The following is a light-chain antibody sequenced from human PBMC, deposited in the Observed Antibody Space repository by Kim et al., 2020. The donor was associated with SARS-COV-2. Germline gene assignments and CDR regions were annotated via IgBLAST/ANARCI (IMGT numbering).Light chain of an antibody. CDR3: QSYDSSNQGV. V-gene: IGLV6-57*03. Sequence: KAVTISCTRSSGGIARNDVQWYQQRPGSAPTTVIYEDNQRPSGVRDRFSGSIDSSSNSASHTISELKTEDEADYYCQSYDSSNQGVFGGGTQLTVL. CDR2: EDN. J-gene: IGLJ2*01. CDR1: SGGIARND.